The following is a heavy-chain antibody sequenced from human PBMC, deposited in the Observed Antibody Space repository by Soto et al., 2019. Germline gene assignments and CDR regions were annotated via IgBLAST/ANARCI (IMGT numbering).Heavy chain of an antibody. V-gene: IGHV4-61*01. CDR1: GASVSSATSY. Sequence: SETLSLTCTVSGASVSSATSYWSWIRQPPGKGLQWMGYIHYSGSTKYNPSLKSRVTISLETSKNQFSLKLSSVSAADTAVYYCARASLGSTSWYAGSRCFDPWGQGTLVTVSS. CDR3: ARASLGSTSWYAGSRCFDP. D-gene: IGHD6-13*01. CDR2: IHYSGST. J-gene: IGHJ5*02.